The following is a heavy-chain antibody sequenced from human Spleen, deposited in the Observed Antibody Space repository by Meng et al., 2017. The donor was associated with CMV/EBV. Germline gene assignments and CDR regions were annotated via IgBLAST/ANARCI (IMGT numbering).Heavy chain of an antibody. D-gene: IGHD1-1*01. CDR3: ARDRATRAYYFDY. CDR1: GYTFTNYG. V-gene: IGHV1-18*01. J-gene: IGHJ4*02. CDR2: ISAYNGNT. Sequence: KASGYTFTNYGISWVRQAPGQGLEWMGGISAYNGNTKYAQKLQGRVTMTTDTSTSTAYMELRSLRSDDTAIYFCARDRATRAYYFDYWGQGTLVTVSS.